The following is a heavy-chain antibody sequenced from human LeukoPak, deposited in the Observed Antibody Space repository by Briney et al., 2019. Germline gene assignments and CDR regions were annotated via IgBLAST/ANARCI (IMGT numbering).Heavy chain of an antibody. D-gene: IGHD3-16*01. Sequence: SETLSLTCSVSGGSISSYYWSCIRQHPGKGLEWLGYIYYSGSTNYNPSLKSRVTISLATPKSQFSLKLTSVTAVNPPLSNLARPPIPYDTSRTDGRFDGWGEGTLVTVAS. J-gene: IGHJ5*02. CDR2: IYYSGST. CDR3: ARPPIPYDTSRTDGRFDG. V-gene: IGHV4-59*01. CDR1: GGSISSYY.